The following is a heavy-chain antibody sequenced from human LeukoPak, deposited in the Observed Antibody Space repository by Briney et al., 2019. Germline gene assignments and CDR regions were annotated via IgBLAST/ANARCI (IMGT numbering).Heavy chain of an antibody. CDR3: ARDRGYDSSGYQCYFDY. D-gene: IGHD3-22*01. Sequence: ASVKVSCKASGYTFTCYYMHWVRQAPGQGLEWMGWINPNSGGTNYAQKFQGRVTMTRDTSISAAYMELSRLRSDDTAVYYCARDRGYDSSGYQCYFDYWGQGTLVTVSS. J-gene: IGHJ4*02. CDR1: GYTFTCYY. V-gene: IGHV1-2*02. CDR2: INPNSGGT.